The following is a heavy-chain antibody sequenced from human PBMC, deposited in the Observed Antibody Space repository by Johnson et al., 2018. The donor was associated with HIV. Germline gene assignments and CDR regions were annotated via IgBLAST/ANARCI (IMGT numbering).Heavy chain of an antibody. CDR3: ARDRWLGDAFDI. D-gene: IGHD6-19*01. CDR2: INWSGGIT. V-gene: IGHV3-NL1*01. CDR1: GFTFSSYA. Sequence: QVQLVESGGGVVQPGRSLRLSCAASGFTFSSYAMNWVRQAPGKRLEWVSSINWSGGITAYADSVKGRFTISRDDSKNTLYLQMNSLRPDDSAVYYCARDRWLGDAFDIWGQGTMVTVSS. J-gene: IGHJ3*02.